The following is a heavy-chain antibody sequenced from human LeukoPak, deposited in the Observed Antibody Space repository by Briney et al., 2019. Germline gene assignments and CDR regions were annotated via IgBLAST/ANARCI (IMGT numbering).Heavy chain of an antibody. Sequence: GASMKVSCKASGGTFSSYAISWVRQAPGQGLEWMGGIIPIFGTANYAQKFQGRVTITADESTSTAYMELSSLRSEDTAVYYCASSNFGVASYYYMDVWGKGTTVTVSS. J-gene: IGHJ6*03. CDR3: ASSNFGVASYYYMDV. D-gene: IGHD3-3*01. V-gene: IGHV1-69*13. CDR1: GGTFSSYA. CDR2: IIPIFGTA.